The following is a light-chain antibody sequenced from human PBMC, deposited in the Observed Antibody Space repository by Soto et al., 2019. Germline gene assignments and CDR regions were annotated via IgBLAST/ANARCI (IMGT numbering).Light chain of an antibody. CDR1: QSVLFNSQNKNY. V-gene: IGKV4-1*01. J-gene: IGKJ4*01. CDR3: QQYYNTPLT. Sequence: DIVMTQSPDSLAVSLGERATINCKSSQSVLFNSQNKNYLAWYQQKPGQPPKLLIYWASTRESGVPDRFSGSGSGTDFTLTISRLQAEDVAVYYCQQYYNTPLTFGGGTKVDIK. CDR2: WAS.